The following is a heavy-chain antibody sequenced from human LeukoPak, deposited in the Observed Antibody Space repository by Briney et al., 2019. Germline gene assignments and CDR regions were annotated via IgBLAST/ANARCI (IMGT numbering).Heavy chain of an antibody. J-gene: IGHJ6*03. Sequence: ASVKVSCKASGYTFTSYAMHWVRQAPGQRLEWMGWINAGNGNTKYSQEFQGRVTITRDTSASTAYMELSSLRSEDMAVYYCARDGLGSSYYYYYMDVWGKGTTVTISS. CDR2: INAGNGNT. CDR3: ARDGLGSSYYYYYMDV. D-gene: IGHD3-10*01. V-gene: IGHV1-3*03. CDR1: GYTFTSYA.